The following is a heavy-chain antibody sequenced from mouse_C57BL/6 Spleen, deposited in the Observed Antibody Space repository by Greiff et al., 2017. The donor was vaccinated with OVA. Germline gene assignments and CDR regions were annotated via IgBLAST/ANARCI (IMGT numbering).Heavy chain of an antibody. Sequence: QVQLQQSGAELVRPGASVTLSCKASGYTFTDYEMHWVKQTPVHGLEWIGAIDPETGGTAYNQKFTGKATLTADKSSSTAYMELRSLTAEDSAVYYCTRWESSGYFDYWGQGTTLTVSS. D-gene: IGHD3-2*02. CDR1: GYTFTDYE. V-gene: IGHV1-15*01. CDR3: TRWESSGYFDY. CDR2: IDPETGGT. J-gene: IGHJ2*01.